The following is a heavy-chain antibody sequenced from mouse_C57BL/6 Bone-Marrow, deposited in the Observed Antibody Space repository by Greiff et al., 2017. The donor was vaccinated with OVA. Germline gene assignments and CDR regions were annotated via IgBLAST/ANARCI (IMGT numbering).Heavy chain of an antibody. D-gene: IGHD2-4*01. CDR1: GYTFTSYW. CDR3: APRDYDYPFAY. V-gene: IGHV1-50*01. Sequence: QVQLQQPGAELVKPGASVKLSCKASGYTFTSYWMQWVKQRPGQGLEWIGEIDPSDSSPNYNQKFKGKATLTVDTSSSTAYMQLSSLTSEDSAVYYCAPRDYDYPFAYWGQGTLVTVSA. CDR2: IDPSDSSP. J-gene: IGHJ3*01.